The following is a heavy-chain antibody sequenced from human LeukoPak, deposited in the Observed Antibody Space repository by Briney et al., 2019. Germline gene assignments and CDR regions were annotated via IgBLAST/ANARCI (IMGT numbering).Heavy chain of an antibody. CDR3: TRGAGWLIDY. CDR1: GGSISSGGYY. D-gene: IGHD3-16*01. J-gene: IGHJ4*02. CDR2: FYNSGRS. Sequence: SETLSLTCTVSGGSISSGGYYWSWIRQPPGKGLEWIGYFYNSGRSTYNPSLKSRVTISADTSKNHFSLKLNSVTTADTAVYYCTRGAGWLIDYWGQGILVTVSS. V-gene: IGHV4-61*03.